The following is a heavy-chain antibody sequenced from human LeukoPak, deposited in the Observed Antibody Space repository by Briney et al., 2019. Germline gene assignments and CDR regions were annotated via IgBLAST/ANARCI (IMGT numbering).Heavy chain of an antibody. V-gene: IGHV4-61*02. Sequence: SETLSLTCTVSGGSISSGSYYWSWIRQPAGKGLEWIGRIYTSGSTNYNPSLKSRVTTSVDTSKNQFSLKLSSVTAADTAVYYCARGYSYGPRVWGQGTLVTVSS. CDR1: GGSISSGSYY. J-gene: IGHJ4*02. CDR3: ARGYSYGPRV. CDR2: IYTSGST. D-gene: IGHD5-18*01.